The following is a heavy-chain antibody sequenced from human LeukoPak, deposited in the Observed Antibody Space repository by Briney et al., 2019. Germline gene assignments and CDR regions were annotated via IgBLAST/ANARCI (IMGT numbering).Heavy chain of an antibody. D-gene: IGHD3-16*01. CDR2: IYYSGGT. CDR3: ARGRLNGLGY. V-gene: IGHV4-61*01. Sequence: SETLSLTCTVSGGSVSSGSYYWSWIRQPPGKGLEWIGYIYYSGGTNYNPSLKSRVTISVDTSKNQFPLKLSSVTAADTAVYYCARGRLNGLGYWGQGTLVTVSS. J-gene: IGHJ4*02. CDR1: GGSVSSGSYY.